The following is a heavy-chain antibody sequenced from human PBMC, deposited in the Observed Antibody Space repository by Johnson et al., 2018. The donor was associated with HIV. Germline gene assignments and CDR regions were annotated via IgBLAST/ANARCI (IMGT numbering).Heavy chain of an antibody. D-gene: IGHD6-13*01. Sequence: VQLVESGGGLVKPGGSLRLSCAASGFTFGDYYMSWVRQAPGKGLEWVSVIYSGGSTYYADSVTGRFTISRDNSKNTRYLQMNSLRAEDTAVYYCASSFYQQLRAFDIWGQGTMVTVSS. CDR3: ASSFYQQLRAFDI. J-gene: IGHJ3*02. CDR2: IYSGGST. V-gene: IGHV3-66*01. CDR1: GFTFGDYY.